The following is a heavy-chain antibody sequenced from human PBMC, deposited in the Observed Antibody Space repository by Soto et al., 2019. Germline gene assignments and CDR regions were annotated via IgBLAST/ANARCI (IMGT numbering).Heavy chain of an antibody. J-gene: IGHJ4*02. V-gene: IGHV3-30-3*01. CDR2: ISYDGSNK. CDR1: VFTFSSYA. D-gene: IGHD2-15*01. Sequence: GGSLRLSCAASVFTFSSYAMHWVRQAPGKGLEWVAVISYDGSNKYYADSVKGRFTISRDNSKNTLYLQMNSLRAEDTAVYYCAKTLAYCSGGSCYSYYFDYWGQGTLVTVSS. CDR3: AKTLAYCSGGSCYSYYFDY.